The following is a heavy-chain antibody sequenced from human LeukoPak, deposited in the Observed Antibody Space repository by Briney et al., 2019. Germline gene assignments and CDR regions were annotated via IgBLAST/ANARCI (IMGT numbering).Heavy chain of an antibody. CDR3: ATTPGGAVAVPTYFDY. CDR2: ISYDGSNK. Sequence: PGGSLRLSCAASGFTFSSYGIHWVRQAPGKGLEWVAVISYDGSNKYYADSVKGRFTISRDNSKNTLYLQMNSLRAEDTAVYYCATTPGGAVAVPTYFDYWGQGSLVTVSS. J-gene: IGHJ4*02. CDR1: GFTFSSYG. V-gene: IGHV3-30*03. D-gene: IGHD6-19*01.